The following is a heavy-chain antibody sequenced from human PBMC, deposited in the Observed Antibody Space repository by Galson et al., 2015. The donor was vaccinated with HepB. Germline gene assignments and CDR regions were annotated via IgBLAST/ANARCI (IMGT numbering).Heavy chain of an antibody. CDR2: ISGYNGHT. CDR3: ARGGTGSDY. V-gene: IGHV1-18*04. Sequence: SVKVSRKASGYTFTSYVISWVRQAPGQGLEWLGRISGYNGHTNYAQNLQNKVTMTTDTSTSTAYLELRRLKSDDTAIYYCARGGTGSDYWGQGTLVTVSS. J-gene: IGHJ4*02. CDR1: GYTFTSYV. D-gene: IGHD6-19*01.